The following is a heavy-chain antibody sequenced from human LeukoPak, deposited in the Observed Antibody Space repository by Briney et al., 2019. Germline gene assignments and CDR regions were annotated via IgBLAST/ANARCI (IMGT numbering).Heavy chain of an antibody. CDR2: IVPILGTP. Sequence: ASAKVSCKASGVTFSTYAISWVREAPGQGLEWMGGIVPILGTPSYAQKFQGRVTITADESTSTAFMELSSLKADDTAVYYCASNLWFRGGDYWYFALWGRGTLVTVSS. CDR3: ASNLWFRGGDYWYFAL. CDR1: GVTFSTYA. V-gene: IGHV1-69*13. D-gene: IGHD3-10*01. J-gene: IGHJ2*01.